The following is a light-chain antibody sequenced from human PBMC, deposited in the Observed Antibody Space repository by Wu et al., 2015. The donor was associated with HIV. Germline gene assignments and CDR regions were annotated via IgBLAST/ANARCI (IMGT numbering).Light chain of an antibody. J-gene: IGKJ3*01. CDR3: HHYGVSLQFS. Sequence: EIVLTQSPATLSLSPGERATLSCRTSQSVVGGYLAWYQQKPGQAPRLLTYASSIRATGVPDRFSGSGSETDFTLTISGLAPEDFAVYYCHHYGVSLQFSFGPGTKVDIK. V-gene: IGKV3-20*01. CDR2: ASS. CDR1: QSVVGGY.